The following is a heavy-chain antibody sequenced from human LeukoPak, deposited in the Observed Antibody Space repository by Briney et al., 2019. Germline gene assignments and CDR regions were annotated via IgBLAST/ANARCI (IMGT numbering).Heavy chain of an antibody. V-gene: IGHV3-74*01. J-gene: IGHJ4*02. CDR3: ARDGIAAAGTIDY. D-gene: IGHD6-13*01. CDR2: IKSDGSRT. CDR1: GFTFSNYW. Sequence: GGSLRLSCAASGFTFSNYWMHWVRQAPGKGLVWVSRIKSDGSRTDYADSVKGRFTISRDNSKNTLYLQMNSLRAEDTAVYYCARDGIAAAGTIDYWGQGTLVTVSS.